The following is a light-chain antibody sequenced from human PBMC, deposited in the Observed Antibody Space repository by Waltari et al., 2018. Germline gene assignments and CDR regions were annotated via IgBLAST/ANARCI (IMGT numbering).Light chain of an antibody. Sequence: EIVLTQSPGTLSLSPGERATLSCRASPSVTSRYIAWYQQKPGQPPRLLFYGASSRATGIPDRFSGSGSGTDFTLTISRLEPEDFAVYYCHQYVSSPYIFGQGTKLEIK. J-gene: IGKJ2*01. CDR1: PSVTSRY. V-gene: IGKV3-20*01. CDR2: GAS. CDR3: HQYVSSPYI.